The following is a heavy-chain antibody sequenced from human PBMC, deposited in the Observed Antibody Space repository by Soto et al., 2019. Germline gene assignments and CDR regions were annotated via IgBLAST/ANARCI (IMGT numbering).Heavy chain of an antibody. Sequence: QVQLQQWGAGLLKPSETLSLTCAVYGGSFSGYYWSWIRQPPGKGLEWIGEINHSGSTNYNPSLKGRVTISVDTSKNQFSLKLSSVTAADTAVYYCARYCSSTSCSGGVDYWGQGTLVTVSS. CDR2: INHSGST. V-gene: IGHV4-34*01. CDR3: ARYCSSTSCSGGVDY. CDR1: GGSFSGYY. D-gene: IGHD2-2*01. J-gene: IGHJ4*02.